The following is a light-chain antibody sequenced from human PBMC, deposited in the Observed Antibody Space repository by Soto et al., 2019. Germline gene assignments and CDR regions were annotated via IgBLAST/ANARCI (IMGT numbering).Light chain of an antibody. V-gene: IGKV1-9*01. Sequence: DIQLTQSPSFLSASVGDRVTITCRASQGLSSDLAWYQQKPGKAPKLLIYAASTLQSGVPSRFSGSGSGTEFTLTISSLQPEDFATNYCLQLNSYPITFGQGTRLEIK. CDR1: QGLSSD. CDR3: LQLNSYPIT. CDR2: AAS. J-gene: IGKJ5*01.